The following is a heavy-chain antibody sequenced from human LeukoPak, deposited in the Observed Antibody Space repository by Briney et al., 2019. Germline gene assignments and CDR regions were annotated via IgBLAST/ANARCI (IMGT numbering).Heavy chain of an antibody. CDR1: GYTFTTYW. V-gene: IGHV5-51*01. CDR3: TRRMEIRPHFNL. D-gene: IGHD1-7*01. Sequence: PGESLKISCQGSGYTFTTYWIGWVRQMPGKGLEWMGIIYPGDSDTRYSPSFQGQVIISADKSTNTAYLQWSSLKASDTAMYYCTRRMEIRPHFNLWGRGTLVTVSS. CDR2: IYPGDSDT. J-gene: IGHJ2*01.